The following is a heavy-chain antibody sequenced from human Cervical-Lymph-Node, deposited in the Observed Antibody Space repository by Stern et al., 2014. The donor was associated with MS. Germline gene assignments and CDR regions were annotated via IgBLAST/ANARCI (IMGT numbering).Heavy chain of an antibody. CDR3: ARAWGAYALDV. Sequence: QVQLQQWGAGLLKPSETLSLTCAVYGGSFGGYYWHWIRQPPGQSLEWIGEINHSGGTKYTPSLKSRVTISVDTSNTQFSLNLRSVTAADTAVYYCARAWGAYALDVWGQGTTVIVSS. CDR1: GGSFGGYY. V-gene: IGHV4-34*01. D-gene: IGHD7-27*01. CDR2: INHSGGT. J-gene: IGHJ6*02.